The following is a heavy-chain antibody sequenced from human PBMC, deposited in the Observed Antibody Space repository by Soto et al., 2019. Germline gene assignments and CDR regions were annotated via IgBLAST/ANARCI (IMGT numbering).Heavy chain of an antibody. CDR1: GGSLSGYY. CDR3: ATFPPEGRTATSRGDDAFDF. CDR2: INHTGSP. D-gene: IGHD3-10*01. V-gene: IGHV4-34*02. J-gene: IGHJ3*01. Sequence: QLHLEQRGAGLLKPSETLSLTCDVYGGSLSGYYWSWIRQAPGKGLEWIVEINHTGSPNYNPSLPSRVSVSVDTSKTHFSLQLSSVTAADTAMYYCATFPPEGRTATSRGDDAFDFWGQGTLVTVSS.